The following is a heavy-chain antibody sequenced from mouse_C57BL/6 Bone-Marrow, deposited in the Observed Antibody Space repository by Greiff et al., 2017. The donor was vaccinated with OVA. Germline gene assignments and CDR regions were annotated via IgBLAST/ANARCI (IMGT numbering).Heavy chain of an antibody. V-gene: IGHV5-6*01. CDR3: ARPPITTVVATDAMDD. Sequence: EVQLVESGGDLVKPGGSLKLSCAASGFTFSSYGMSWVRQTPDKRLEWVATISSGGSYTYYPDSVKGRFTISRDNAKNTLYLQMSSLKSEDTAMYYCARPPITTVVATDAMDDWGQGTSVTVSS. CDR2: ISSGGSYT. CDR1: GFTFSSYG. D-gene: IGHD1-1*01. J-gene: IGHJ4*01.